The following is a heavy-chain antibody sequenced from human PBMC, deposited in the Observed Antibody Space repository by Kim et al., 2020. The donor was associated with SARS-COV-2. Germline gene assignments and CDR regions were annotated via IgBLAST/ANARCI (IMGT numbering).Heavy chain of an antibody. J-gene: IGHJ4*02. Sequence: DSVKGRFTIPRDNAKNSLYLQMNSLRAEDTAVYYCARGLSRITMVRGSDYWGQGTLVTVSS. V-gene: IGHV3-7*03. CDR3: ARGLSRITMVRGSDY. D-gene: IGHD3-10*01.